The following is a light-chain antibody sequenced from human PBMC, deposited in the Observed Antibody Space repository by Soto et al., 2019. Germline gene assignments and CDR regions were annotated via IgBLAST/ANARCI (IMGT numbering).Light chain of an antibody. J-gene: IGLJ2*01. V-gene: IGLV1-40*01. CDR2: GNS. Sequence: QSVLTQPPSVSGAPGQRVTISCTGSSSNNGAGYDVHWYQQLPGTAPKLLIYGNSNRPSGVPDRFSSSKSGTSASLAITGLQAEDEADYYCQSYDSSLSGDVVFGGGTKVTVL. CDR3: QSYDSSLSGDVV. CDR1: SSNNGAGYD.